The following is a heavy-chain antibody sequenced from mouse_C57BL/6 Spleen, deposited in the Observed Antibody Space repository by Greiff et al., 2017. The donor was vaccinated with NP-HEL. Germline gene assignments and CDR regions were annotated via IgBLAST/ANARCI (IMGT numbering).Heavy chain of an antibody. J-gene: IGHJ4*01. V-gene: IGHV2-2*01. D-gene: IGHD1-1*01. Sequence: VKLMESGPGLVQPSQSLSITCTVSGFSLTSYGVHWVRQSPGKGLEWLGVIWSGGSTDYNAAFISRLSISKDNSKSQVFFKMNSLQADDTAIYYCARSIYYYGSSYADYAMDYWGQGTSVTVSS. CDR2: IWSGGST. CDR3: ARSIYYYGSSYADYAMDY. CDR1: GFSLTSYG.